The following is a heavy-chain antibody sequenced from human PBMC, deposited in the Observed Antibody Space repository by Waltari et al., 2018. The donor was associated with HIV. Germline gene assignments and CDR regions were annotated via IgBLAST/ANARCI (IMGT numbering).Heavy chain of an antibody. CDR1: GYTFTGYY. J-gene: IGHJ6*02. V-gene: IGHV1-2*02. CDR3: ARDRARTTDYYYYGMDV. Sequence: QVQLVQSGAEVKKPGASVKVSCKASGYTFTGYYMHWVRQAPGQGLEWMGWINPNSGGTNSGQKLQGRVTMTRDTSISTAYMGLGRLRSDDTAVYYCARDRARTTDYYYYGMDVWGQGTTVTVSS. CDR2: INPNSGGT. D-gene: IGHD1-7*01.